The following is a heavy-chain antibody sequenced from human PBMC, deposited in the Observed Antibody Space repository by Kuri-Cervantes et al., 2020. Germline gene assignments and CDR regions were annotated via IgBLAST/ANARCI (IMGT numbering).Heavy chain of an antibody. Sequence: ESLKISCTVSGGSISGSYWSWIRQPAGKGLEWIGRVYQSNGNTNYNPSLQSRVTISLDTSKNQFSLKLSSVTAADTAVYYCARDHTWFGKLCHAFDIWGQGTMVPSPQ. CDR3: ARDHTWFGKLCHAFDI. V-gene: IGHV4-4*07. CDR1: GGSISGSY. J-gene: IGHJ3*02. CDR2: VYQSNGNT. D-gene: IGHD3-10*01.